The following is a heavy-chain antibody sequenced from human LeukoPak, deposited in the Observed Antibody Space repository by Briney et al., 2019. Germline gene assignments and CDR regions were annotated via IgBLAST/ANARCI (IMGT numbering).Heavy chain of an antibody. Sequence: SVKVSCKASGGTFSSYAISWVRQAPGQGLEWMGRIIPILGIANYAQKFQGRVTITADKSTSTAYMELSSLRSEDTAVYFCARDRTASAPDYWGQGTLVTVSS. D-gene: IGHD1-1*01. CDR1: GGTFSSYA. CDR2: IIPILGIA. J-gene: IGHJ4*02. CDR3: ARDRTASAPDY. V-gene: IGHV1-69*04.